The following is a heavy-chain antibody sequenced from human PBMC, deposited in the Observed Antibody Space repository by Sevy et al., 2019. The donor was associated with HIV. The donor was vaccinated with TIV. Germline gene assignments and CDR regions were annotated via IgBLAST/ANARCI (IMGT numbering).Heavy chain of an antibody. CDR3: TRGDPIVPPAGYYYHMDV. CDR2: SNSDGSST. J-gene: IGHJ6*03. CDR1: GFTFDSYW. V-gene: IGHV3-74*01. Sequence: GGSLRLSCVASGFTFDSYWMHWVRQAPGKGLVWVSRSNSDGSSTPYADSVKGRFTISRDNAKNTLYLQLNRLGAEDTAVYYCTRGDPIVPPAGYYYHMDVWGKGTTVTVSS. D-gene: IGHD1-26*01.